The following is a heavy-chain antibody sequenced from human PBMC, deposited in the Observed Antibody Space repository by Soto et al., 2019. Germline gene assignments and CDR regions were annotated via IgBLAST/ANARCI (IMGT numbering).Heavy chain of an antibody. CDR2: INAGNGNT. Sequence: GASVKVSCKASGYTFTSYAMHWVRQAPGQRLEWMGWINAGNGNTKYSQKFQGRVTITRDTSASTAYMELSSLRSEDTAVYYCARLYADTNGVQVDYWGQGTLVTVSS. J-gene: IGHJ4*02. CDR1: GYTFTSYA. V-gene: IGHV1-3*01. CDR3: ARLYADTNGVQVDY. D-gene: IGHD2-8*01.